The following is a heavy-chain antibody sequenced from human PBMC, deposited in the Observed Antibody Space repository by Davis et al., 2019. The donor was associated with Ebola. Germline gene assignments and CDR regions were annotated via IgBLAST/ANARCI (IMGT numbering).Heavy chain of an antibody. CDR3: ASGRGYYYDSSGIPFDY. CDR2: IIPIFGTA. CDR1: GYTFTSYG. Sequence: ASVKVSCKASGYTFTSYGISWVRQAPGQGLEWMGGIIPIFGTANYAQKLQGRVTMTTDTSTSTAYMELRSLRSDDTAVYYCASGRGYYYDSSGIPFDYWGQGTLVTVSS. V-gene: IGHV1-18*04. D-gene: IGHD3-22*01. J-gene: IGHJ4*02.